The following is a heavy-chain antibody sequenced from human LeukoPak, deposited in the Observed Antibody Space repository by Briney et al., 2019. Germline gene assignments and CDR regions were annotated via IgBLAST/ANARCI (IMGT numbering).Heavy chain of an antibody. CDR1: GFNVSSNY. V-gene: IGHV3-66*01. CDR2: IYSGGST. CDR3: ARDLEDSSPFGAFDM. Sequence: PGGSLRLSCAVSGFNVSSNYLNWVRQAPGKGPEWVSVIYSGGSTYYADSVKGRFTISRDNSKNTLYLQMNSLGAEDTAVYYYARDLEDSSPFGAFDMWGQGTMVTVSS. J-gene: IGHJ3*02. D-gene: IGHD3-22*01.